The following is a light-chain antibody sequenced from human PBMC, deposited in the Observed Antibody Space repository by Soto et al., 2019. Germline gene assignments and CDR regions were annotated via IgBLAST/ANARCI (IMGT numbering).Light chain of an antibody. CDR3: QQYNNWPRT. J-gene: IGKJ1*01. CDR1: QSVSSN. Sequence: EIVMTQSPATLSVSPGERATLSCRASQSVSSNLAWYQQKPGQAPRLLIYGAYTRATGIPARFSGSGSGTEFTLTISSLQSVDFAVYYCQQYNNWPRTFGQGTKVEIK. CDR2: GAY. V-gene: IGKV3-15*01.